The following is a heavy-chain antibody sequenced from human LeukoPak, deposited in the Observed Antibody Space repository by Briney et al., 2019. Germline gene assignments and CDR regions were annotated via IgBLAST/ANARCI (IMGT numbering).Heavy chain of an antibody. CDR3: ARGPYSSSWYLID. V-gene: IGHV4-39*07. D-gene: IGHD6-13*01. J-gene: IGHJ4*02. Sequence: TSETLSLTCTVSGGSISSSSYYWGWIRQPPGKGLEWIGSIYYSGSTYYNPSLKSRVTMSVDTSKNQFSLKLSSVTAADTAVYYCARGPYSSSWYLIDWGQGTLVTVSS. CDR1: GGSISSSSYY. CDR2: IYYSGST.